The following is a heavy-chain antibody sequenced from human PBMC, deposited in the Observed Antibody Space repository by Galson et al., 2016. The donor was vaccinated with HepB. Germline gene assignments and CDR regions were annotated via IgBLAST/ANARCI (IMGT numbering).Heavy chain of an antibody. CDR3: ARYYDSSGYYPYYFDY. CDR1: GGSISSYY. CDR2: IYYSGST. J-gene: IGHJ4*02. V-gene: IGHV4-59*01. Sequence: SETLSLTCTVSGGSISSYYWSWIRQPPGKGLEWIGYIYYSGSTNYNPSLKSRVTISVDTSKNQFSLKLSPVTAADTAVYYCARYYDSSGYYPYYFDYWGQGTLVTVSS. D-gene: IGHD3-22*01.